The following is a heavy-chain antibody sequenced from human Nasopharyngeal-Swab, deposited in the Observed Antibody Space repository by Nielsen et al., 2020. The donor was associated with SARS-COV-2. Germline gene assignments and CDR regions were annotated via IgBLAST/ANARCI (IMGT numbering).Heavy chain of an antibody. CDR3: AKDPTYSSPPGYFDP. D-gene: IGHD3-22*01. CDR2: ISGTAAFT. J-gene: IGHJ5*02. CDR1: GFNFGSFA. Sequence: GESLKISCAASGFNFGSFAMSWVRQSPGRGPEWVSGISGTAAFTYYVDSVKGRFTISRDNSKNTLYLQMNSLRAEDTATYYCAKDPTYSSPPGYFDPWGQGTLVTVSS. V-gene: IGHV3-23*01.